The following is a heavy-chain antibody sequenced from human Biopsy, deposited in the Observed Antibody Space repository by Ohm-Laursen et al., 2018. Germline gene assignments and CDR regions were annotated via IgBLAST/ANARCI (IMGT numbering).Heavy chain of an antibody. CDR1: GDPMSSGIHY. CDR2: IFYSANT. CDR3: ARLGSGDYFPTFFDF. D-gene: IGHD5-12*01. V-gene: IGHV4-31*03. Sequence: SQTLSLTCSVSGDPMSSGIHYWSWIRQHPGKGLEWIGNIFYSANTYYNPSLKSRVTISVDTSKNQFSLKLSSVTAADTAVYYCARLGSGDYFPTFFDFWGQGALVTVSS. J-gene: IGHJ4*02.